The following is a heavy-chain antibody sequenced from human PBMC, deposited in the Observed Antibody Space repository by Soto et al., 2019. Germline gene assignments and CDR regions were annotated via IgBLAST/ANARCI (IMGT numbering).Heavy chain of an antibody. CDR3: ARDYRWELQGYDAFAI. Sequence: EVQLVESGGGLVKPGGSLRLSCAASGFTFSSYSMNWVRQAPGKGLEWVSSISSSSSYIYYADSVKGRFTISRDNAKNSLYLQMNSLRAEDTAVYYCARDYRWELQGYDAFAIWGQGTMVTVSS. CDR1: GFTFSSYS. J-gene: IGHJ3*02. D-gene: IGHD1-26*01. V-gene: IGHV3-21*01. CDR2: ISSSSSYI.